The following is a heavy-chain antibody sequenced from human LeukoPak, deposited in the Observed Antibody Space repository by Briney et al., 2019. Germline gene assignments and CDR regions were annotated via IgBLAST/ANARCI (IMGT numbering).Heavy chain of an antibody. Sequence: PSETLSLTCTVSGGSISSYYWSWIRQPPGKGLEWIGYIYYSGSTYYNPSLKSRVTISLDMHNNQFSLKLSSVTAADTAVYYCARRVGHSYGVTGAGAFDIWGQGTMVTVSS. J-gene: IGHJ3*02. V-gene: IGHV4-59*01. CDR1: GGSISSYY. D-gene: IGHD5-18*01. CDR3: ARRVGHSYGVTGAGAFDI. CDR2: IYYSGST.